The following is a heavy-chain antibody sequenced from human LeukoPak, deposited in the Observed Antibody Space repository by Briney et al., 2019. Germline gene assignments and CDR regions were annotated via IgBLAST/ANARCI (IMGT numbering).Heavy chain of an antibody. CDR3: AKADAMATTFYYYYGMDV. CDR1: GFTFSSYA. V-gene: IGHV3-23*01. D-gene: IGHD5-12*01. Sequence: GSLRLSCAASGFTFSSYAMSWVRQAPGKGLEWVSAITGSGGATYYADSVKGRFTISGDNSKDTLYLQMSSLRAEDTAVYYCAKADAMATTFYYYYGMDVWGQGTTVTVSS. J-gene: IGHJ6*02. CDR2: ITGSGGAT.